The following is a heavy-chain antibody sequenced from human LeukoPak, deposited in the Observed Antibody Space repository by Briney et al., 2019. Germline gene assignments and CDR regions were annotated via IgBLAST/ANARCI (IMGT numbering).Heavy chain of an antibody. CDR3: ARGFGAVAGIWFDP. V-gene: IGHV4-34*01. D-gene: IGHD6-19*01. J-gene: IGHJ5*02. CDR2: INHSGST. CDR1: GGSFSGYY. Sequence: SETLSLTCAVYGGSFSGYYWSWIRQPPGKGLEWIGEINHSGSTNYNPSLKSRVTISVDTSKNQFSLKLSSVTAADTAVYYCARGFGAVAGIWFDPWGQGTLVTVSS.